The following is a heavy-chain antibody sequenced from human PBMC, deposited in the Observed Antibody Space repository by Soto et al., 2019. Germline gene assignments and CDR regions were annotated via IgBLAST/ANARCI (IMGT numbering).Heavy chain of an antibody. CDR2: IYHSGST. D-gene: IGHD5-12*01. Sequence: PSETLSLTCTVSGGSISSYHGSWIRQTPGKGLEWIGYIYHSGSTYYNPSLKSRVTISVDRSKNQFSLKLSSVTAADTAVYYCAAGGGLPRYYWGQGTLVTVSS. V-gene: IGHV4-59*04. CDR3: AAGGGLPRYY. CDR1: GGSISSYH. J-gene: IGHJ4*02.